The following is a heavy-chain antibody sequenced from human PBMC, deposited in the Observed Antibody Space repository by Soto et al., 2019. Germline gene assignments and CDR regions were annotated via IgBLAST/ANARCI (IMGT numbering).Heavy chain of an antibody. J-gene: IGHJ4*02. CDR1: GFTFSDYY. CDR2: ISSSGSTI. V-gene: IGHV3-11*01. CDR3: ARGVLELCFGERNNSFDY. Sequence: GGSLRLSCAASGFTFSDYYMSWIRQAPGKGLEWVSYISSSGSTIYYADSVKGRFTISRDNAKNSLYLQMNSQRAEDTALYYCARGVLELCFGERNNSFDYWGKGPLVTVPS. D-gene: IGHD3-10*01.